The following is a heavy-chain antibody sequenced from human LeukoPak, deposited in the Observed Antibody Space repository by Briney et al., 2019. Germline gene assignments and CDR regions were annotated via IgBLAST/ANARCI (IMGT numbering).Heavy chain of an antibody. CDR2: ITKDGTT. V-gene: IGHV3-15*01. CDR3: TWMTTVLTVDF. D-gene: IGHD4-17*01. J-gene: IGHJ4*02. CDR1: GIPFVDAW. Sequence: GGSLGLTCVLSGIPFVDAWMSWVRQTPGKVLEWIGRITKDGTTDYAAPVQGRFTISRDNSINTFYLLMNSLKLADTAVYYCTWMTTVLTVDFWGRGTLVTVSS.